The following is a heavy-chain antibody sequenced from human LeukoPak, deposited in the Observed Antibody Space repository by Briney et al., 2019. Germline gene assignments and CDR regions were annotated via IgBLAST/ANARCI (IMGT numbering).Heavy chain of an antibody. CDR1: GSIFSDHY. CDR2: IRNKANTYTT. D-gene: IGHD6-13*01. CDR3: ARSSSSWYPLFDY. J-gene: IGHJ4*02. V-gene: IGHV3-72*01. Sequence: PGGSLRLSCAAPGSIFSDHYMDWVRQAPGKGPEWVGRIRNKANTYTTEYAASVKGRFTISRDDSKNSVYLQMNSLKTEDTAVYYCARSSSSWYPLFDYWGQGTLVTVSS.